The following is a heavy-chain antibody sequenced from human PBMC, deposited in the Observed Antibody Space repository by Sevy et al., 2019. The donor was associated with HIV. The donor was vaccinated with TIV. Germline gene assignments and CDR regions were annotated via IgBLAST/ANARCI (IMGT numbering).Heavy chain of an antibody. V-gene: IGHV3-7*01. CDR1: GFTFSSYW. CDR2: IKQDGSEK. D-gene: IGHD6-19*01. Sequence: GGSLRLSCAASGFTFSSYWMSWVRQAPGKGLEWVANIKQDGSEKYYVDSVKGRFTISRDNAKNSLYLQMNSLGAEDTAVYYCARDPPSGWYYYYYGMDVWGQGTTVTVSS. CDR3: ARDPPSGWYYYYYGMDV. J-gene: IGHJ6*02.